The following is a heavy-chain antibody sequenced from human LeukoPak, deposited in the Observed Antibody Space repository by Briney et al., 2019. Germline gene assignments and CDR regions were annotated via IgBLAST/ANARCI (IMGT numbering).Heavy chain of an antibody. J-gene: IGHJ3*02. V-gene: IGHV4-39*07. CDR2: IYYSGST. Sequence: SETLSLTCTVSGGSISSSSYYWGWIRQPPGKGLEWIGSIYYSGSTYYNPSLKGRVTISVDTSKNQFSLKLSSVTAADTAVYYCASYVWGSYRFPPDAFDIWGQGTMVTVSS. CDR1: GGSISSSSYY. D-gene: IGHD3-16*02. CDR3: ASYVWGSYRFPPDAFDI.